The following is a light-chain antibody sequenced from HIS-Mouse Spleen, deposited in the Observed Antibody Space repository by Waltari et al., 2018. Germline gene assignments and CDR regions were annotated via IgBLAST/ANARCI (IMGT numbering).Light chain of an antibody. Sequence: QSVLTQPPSASGTPGQRVTISCSGSSSNLGSNYVYWYQKLPGTAPKLLIYRNNQRPSGVPDRFSGSKSGTSASLAISGLRSEDEADYYCAAWDDSLSGPVFGGGTKLTVL. V-gene: IGLV1-47*01. J-gene: IGLJ3*02. CDR1: SSNLGSNY. CDR3: AAWDDSLSGPV. CDR2: RNN.